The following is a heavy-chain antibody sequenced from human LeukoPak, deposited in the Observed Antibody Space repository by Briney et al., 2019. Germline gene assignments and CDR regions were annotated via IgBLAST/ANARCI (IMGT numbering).Heavy chain of an antibody. CDR3: AKDAPASA. V-gene: IGHV3-30*18. CDR2: ISYDGSNK. D-gene: IGHD2-2*01. J-gene: IGHJ5*02. CDR1: GFTFSSYG. Sequence: PGRSLRLSCAASGFTFSSYGMHWVRQAPGKGLEWVAVISYDGSNKYYADSVKGRFTISRDNSKNTLYLQMNSLRAEDTAVYYCAKDAPASAWGQGTLVTVSS.